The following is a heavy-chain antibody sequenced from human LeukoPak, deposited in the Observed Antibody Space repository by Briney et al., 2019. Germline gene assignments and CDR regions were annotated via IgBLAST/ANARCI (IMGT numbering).Heavy chain of an antibody. CDR1: GGSFSGYY. J-gene: IGHJ4*02. V-gene: IGHV4-34*01. CDR2: INHSGST. D-gene: IGHD3-10*01. CDR3: ARGAPRGSI. Sequence: PSETLSLTCAVYGGSFSGYYWSWIRQPPGKGLEWIGEINHSGSTNYNPSLKSRVTISVDTSKIQFSLKLSSVTAADTAVYYCARGAPRGSIWGQGTLVTVSS.